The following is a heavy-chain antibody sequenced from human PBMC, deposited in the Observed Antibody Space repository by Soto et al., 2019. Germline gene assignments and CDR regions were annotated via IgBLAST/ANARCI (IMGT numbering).Heavy chain of an antibody. CDR2: INHSGST. V-gene: IGHV4-34*01. J-gene: IGHJ6*02. Sequence: PSETLSLTCAVYGGSFSGYYWSWIRQPPGKGLEWIGEINHSGSTNYNPSLKSRVTISVDTSKNQFSLKLSSVTAADAAVYYCAGGRVLMVYARGFYYYGMDVWGQRTTVTVSS. CDR3: AGGRVLMVYARGFYYYGMDV. CDR1: GGSFSGYY. D-gene: IGHD2-8*01.